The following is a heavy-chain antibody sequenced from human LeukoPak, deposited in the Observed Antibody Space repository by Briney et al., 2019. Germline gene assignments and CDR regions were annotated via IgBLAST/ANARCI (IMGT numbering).Heavy chain of an antibody. CDR1: GFTFNEYY. J-gene: IGHJ4*02. V-gene: IGHV3-11*04. Sequence: GWALRLSCAASGFTFNEYYMTWIRQAPWTGREWISYISSTGDSIYYADSVKGRFTISRDNAKNSVYLQMDSLRAEDTAVYYCARGIIAVTTFLDQWGQGTLVTVSS. CDR2: ISSTGDSI. CDR3: ARGIIAVTTFLDQ. D-gene: IGHD4-17*01.